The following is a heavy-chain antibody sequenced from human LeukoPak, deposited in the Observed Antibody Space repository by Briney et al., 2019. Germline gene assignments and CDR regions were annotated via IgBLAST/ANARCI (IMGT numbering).Heavy chain of an antibody. J-gene: IGHJ6*03. CDR1: GGSISSYY. CDR3: ARGLQYYYDSSGYYGYCYYYMDV. CDR2: IYYSGST. D-gene: IGHD3-22*01. V-gene: IGHV4-59*01. Sequence: SETLSLTCTVSGGSISSYYWSWIRQPPGKGLEWIGYIYYSGSTNYNPSLKSRVTISVDTSKNQFSLKLSSVTAADTAVYYCARGLQYYYDSSGYYGYCYYYMDVWGKGTTVTISS.